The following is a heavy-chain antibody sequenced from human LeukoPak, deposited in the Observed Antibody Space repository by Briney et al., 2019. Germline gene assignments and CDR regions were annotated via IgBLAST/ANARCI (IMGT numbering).Heavy chain of an antibody. V-gene: IGHV4-4*07. CDR2: IYTSGST. CDR3: ARAAIAYGDYDY. D-gene: IGHD4-17*01. Sequence: SETLSLTCTVSGGSISSYYWSWIRQPAGKGLEWIGRIYTSGSTNYNPSLKSRVTMSVDTSKNQFSLKLSSVTAADTAVYDCARAAIAYGDYDYWRQGTLVSLSS. CDR1: GGSISSYY. J-gene: IGHJ4*02.